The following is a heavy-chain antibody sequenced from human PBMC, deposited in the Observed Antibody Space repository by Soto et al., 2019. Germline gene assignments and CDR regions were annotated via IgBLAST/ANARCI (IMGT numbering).Heavy chain of an antibody. CDR3: ARHKDLRFWYGMDV. V-gene: IGHV5-10-1*01. Sequence: PGESLKVSWKGSGYSFTSYWISWVRQMPGKGLEWMGRIDPSDSYTNYSPSFQGHVTISADKSISTAYLQWSSLKASDTAMYYCARHKDLRFWYGMDVWGQGTTVTVSS. D-gene: IGHD3-3*01. CDR2: IDPSDSYT. J-gene: IGHJ6*02. CDR1: GYSFTSYW.